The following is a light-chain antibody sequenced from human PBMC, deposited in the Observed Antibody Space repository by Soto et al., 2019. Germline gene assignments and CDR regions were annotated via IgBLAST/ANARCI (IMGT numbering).Light chain of an antibody. Sequence: SVLTQPASVSGSPGQSITISCTGTSSDVGGYDHVSWYQLHPGKAPKLMVFEVNNRPSGVSYRFSGSKSGNTASLTISGLQAEDEADYFCSSYSISTAYLFGTGTKV. CDR2: EVN. CDR3: SSYSISTAYL. CDR1: SSDVGGYDH. V-gene: IGLV2-14*01. J-gene: IGLJ1*01.